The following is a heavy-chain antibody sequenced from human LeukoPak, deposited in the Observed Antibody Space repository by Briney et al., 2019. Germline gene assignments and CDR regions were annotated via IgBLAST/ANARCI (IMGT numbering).Heavy chain of an antibody. Sequence: KTGESLKISCKGSGYSFTSYWIGWVRQTPGKGLEWMGIIYPDDSDTRYSPSFQGQVTISADKFISTAYLQWSSLKASDTAMYYCVRDGYNRFNYYFDYWGQGTLVTVSS. J-gene: IGHJ4*02. V-gene: IGHV5-51*01. CDR2: IYPDDSDT. D-gene: IGHD5-24*01. CDR3: VRDGYNRFNYYFDY. CDR1: GYSFTSYW.